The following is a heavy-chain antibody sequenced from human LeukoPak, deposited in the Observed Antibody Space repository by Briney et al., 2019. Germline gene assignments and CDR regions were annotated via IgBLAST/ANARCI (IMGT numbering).Heavy chain of an antibody. CDR3: ARSGLRFLELLDY. V-gene: IGHV3-48*02. CDR2: ISSSSNKI. Sequence: GSLRLSCAASWFTFSGYNMNWVRQAPGEGLEWVSYISSSSNKIYYADSMKGRFITSRDNAKNSLYLQMNSLRDEDTAVYYCARSGLRFLELLDYWGQGTLVTVSS. D-gene: IGHD3-3*01. J-gene: IGHJ4*02. CDR1: WFTFSGYN.